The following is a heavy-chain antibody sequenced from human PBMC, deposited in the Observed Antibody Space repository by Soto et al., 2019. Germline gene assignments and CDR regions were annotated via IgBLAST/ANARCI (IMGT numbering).Heavy chain of an antibody. D-gene: IGHD3-22*01. Sequence: GGSLRLSCAASGFTFSSYAMHWVRQAPGKGLEWVAVISYDGSNKYYADSVKGRFTISRDNSKNTLYLQMNSLRAEDTAVYYCARGVLYYYDSSGPNSQTFDYWGQGTLVTVS. V-gene: IGHV3-30-3*01. CDR2: ISYDGSNK. CDR3: ARGVLYYYDSSGPNSQTFDY. CDR1: GFTFSSYA. J-gene: IGHJ4*02.